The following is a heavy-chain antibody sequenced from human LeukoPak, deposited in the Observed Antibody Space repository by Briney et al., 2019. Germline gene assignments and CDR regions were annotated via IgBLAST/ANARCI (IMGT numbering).Heavy chain of an antibody. CDR3: ARDPLYCGGDCYHDY. D-gene: IGHD2-21*02. CDR2: IKQDGSEK. J-gene: IGHJ4*02. Sequence: GGSLRLSCAASGFTFSSYWMSWVRQAPGKGLEWVVNIKQDGSEKYYVDSGKGRFTISRDNAKNSLYLEMNSLRPEDTAVYYCARDPLYCGGDCYHDYWGQGTLVTVSS. V-gene: IGHV3-7*01. CDR1: GFTFSSYW.